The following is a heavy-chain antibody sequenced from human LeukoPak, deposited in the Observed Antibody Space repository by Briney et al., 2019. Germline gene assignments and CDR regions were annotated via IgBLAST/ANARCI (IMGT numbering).Heavy chain of an antibody. D-gene: IGHD3-22*01. CDR3: AKAGPYYYDSSGYFDY. CDR2: ISGSGVST. Sequence: GGSLRLSCVASGFTLSSYAMSWVRQAPGKGLEWVSAISGSGVSTYYAGSVKGRFTISRDNSRNTLYLQMNSLRAEYTAVYYCAKAGPYYYDSSGYFDYWGQGTLVTVSS. J-gene: IGHJ4*02. V-gene: IGHV3-23*01. CDR1: GFTLSSYA.